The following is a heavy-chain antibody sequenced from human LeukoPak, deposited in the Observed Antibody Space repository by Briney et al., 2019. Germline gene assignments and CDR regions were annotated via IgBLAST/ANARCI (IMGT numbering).Heavy chain of an antibody. CDR2: IIPIFGTA. CDR3: ARDGGSRNYGMDV. J-gene: IGHJ6*02. D-gene: IGHD3-10*01. CDR1: GGTFSSYA. Sequence: VKFSCKASGGTFSSYAISWVRQAPGQGLEWMGGIIPIFGTANYAQKFQGRVTITADESTSTAYMELSSLRSEDTAVYYCARDGGSRNYGMDVWGQGTTVTVSS. V-gene: IGHV1-69*01.